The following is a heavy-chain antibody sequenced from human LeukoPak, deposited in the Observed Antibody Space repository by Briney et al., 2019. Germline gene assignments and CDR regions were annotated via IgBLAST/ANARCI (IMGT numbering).Heavy chain of an antibody. D-gene: IGHD3-3*01. CDR3: AWSGYQTPPDY. Sequence: GGSLRLSCAASGFTVSSNYMSWVRQAPGKGLEWVSVIYSGGSTYYADSVKGRFTISRDNSKNTLYLQMNSLRAEDTAVYYCAWSGYQTPPDYWGQGTLVTVSS. J-gene: IGHJ4*02. CDR2: IYSGGST. V-gene: IGHV3-53*01. CDR1: GFTVSSNY.